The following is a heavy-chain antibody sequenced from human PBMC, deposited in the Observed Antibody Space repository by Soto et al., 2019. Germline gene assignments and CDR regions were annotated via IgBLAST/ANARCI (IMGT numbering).Heavy chain of an antibody. J-gene: IGHJ6*02. Sequence: PGESLKISCKGAGYSFTSYWIGWVRQMPGKGLEWMGIIYPGDSDTRYSPSFQGQVTISADKSISTAYLQWSSLKASDTAMYYFARPREAGKKYYGVDVWGQGTTVTVSS. CDR1: GYSFTSYW. V-gene: IGHV5-51*01. CDR3: ARPREAGKKYYGVDV. D-gene: IGHD6-19*01. CDR2: IYPGDSDT.